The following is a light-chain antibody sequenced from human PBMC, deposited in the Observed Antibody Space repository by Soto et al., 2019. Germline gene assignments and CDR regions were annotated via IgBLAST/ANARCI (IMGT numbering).Light chain of an antibody. CDR3: QQYGSSPLT. CDR2: GAS. Sequence: IVFTRSQGTLSLSAGERATLSCRASQSVSSSYLAWYQQKPGQAPRLLIYGASSRATGIPDRFSGSGSGTDFTLTISRLEPDDFAVYYCQQYGSSPLTFGGGTRWIS. V-gene: IGKV3-20*01. J-gene: IGKJ4*01. CDR1: QSVSSSY.